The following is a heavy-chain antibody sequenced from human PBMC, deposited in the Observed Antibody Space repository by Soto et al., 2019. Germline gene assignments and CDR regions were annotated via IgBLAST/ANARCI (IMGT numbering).Heavy chain of an antibody. CDR3: ARSYIWGSYRVYYFDY. CDR1: GFSLSNARMG. CDR2: IFSNDEK. V-gene: IGHV2-26*01. Sequence: QVTLKESGPVLVNPTETLTLTCTVSGFSLSNARMGVSWIRQPPGKALEWLAHIFSNDEKSYSTSLKSRLTISKDTSKSQVVLTMTNMDPVDTATYYCARSYIWGSYRVYYFDYWGQGTLVTVSS. J-gene: IGHJ4*02. D-gene: IGHD3-16*02.